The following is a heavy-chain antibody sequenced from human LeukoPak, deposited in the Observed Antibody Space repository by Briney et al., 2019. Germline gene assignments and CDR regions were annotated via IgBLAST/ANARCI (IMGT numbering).Heavy chain of an antibody. Sequence: SETLSLTCTVSGGSISSGSYYWSWIRQPAGKGLEWIGRIYTSGSTNYNPSLKSRVTISVDTSKNQFSLKLSSVTAADTAVYYCASTGDDLDYWGQGTLVTVSS. D-gene: IGHD7-27*01. CDR3: ASTGDDLDY. CDR2: IYTSGST. CDR1: GGSISSGSYY. V-gene: IGHV4-61*02. J-gene: IGHJ4*02.